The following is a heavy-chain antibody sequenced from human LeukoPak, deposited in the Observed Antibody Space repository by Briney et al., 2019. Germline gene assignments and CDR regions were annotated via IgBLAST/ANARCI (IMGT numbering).Heavy chain of an antibody. J-gene: IGHJ4*02. CDR1: GFTFSNYG. CDR2: IWFDGSDK. D-gene: IGHD2-21*01. V-gene: IGHV3-33*01. CDR3: ARGGEPDYFDY. Sequence: PGGSLRLSCAASGFTFSNYGMHWVRQAPGKGLEWVALIWFDGSDKYYADSVQGRFTISRDNSENTLFLQVSSLRAEDTAIYYCARGGEPDYFDYWGQGTLVTVSS.